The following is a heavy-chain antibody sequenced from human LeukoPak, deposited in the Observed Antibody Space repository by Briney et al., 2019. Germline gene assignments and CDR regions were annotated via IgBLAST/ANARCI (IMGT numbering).Heavy chain of an antibody. J-gene: IGHJ4*02. D-gene: IGHD5-18*01. CDR3: ARSGYSYGSGPWYFDY. V-gene: IGHV5-51*01. CDR1: GYSFTRYW. Sequence: GESLKISCKGSGYSFTRYWIVWVRQMPGKGLGGLGFFIPGDSDIRYSPSFHGQVTISADKSISTAYLQWSSLKASDTAMYYCARSGYSYGSGPWYFDYWGQGTLVTVSS. CDR2: FIPGDSDI.